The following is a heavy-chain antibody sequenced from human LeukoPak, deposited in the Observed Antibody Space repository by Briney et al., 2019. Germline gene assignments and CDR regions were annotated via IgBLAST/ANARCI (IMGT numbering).Heavy chain of an antibody. Sequence: SETLSLTCTVSGGSISSGGYYWSWIRQPPGKGLEWIGYIYHSGSTYYNPSLKSRVTISVDRSKNQFSLKLSSVTAADTAVYYCATMGLDIVVVPAANDDDAFDIWGQGTMVTVSS. CDR1: GGSISSGGYY. D-gene: IGHD2-2*01. J-gene: IGHJ3*02. CDR2: IYHSGST. CDR3: ATMGLDIVVVPAANDDDAFDI. V-gene: IGHV4-30-2*01.